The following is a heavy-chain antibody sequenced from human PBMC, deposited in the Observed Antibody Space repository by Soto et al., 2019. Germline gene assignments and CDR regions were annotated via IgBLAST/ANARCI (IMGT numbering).Heavy chain of an antibody. CDR3: AGSIAAGY. J-gene: IGHJ4*02. Sequence: GGSLRLSCAVSGFTFSSFWMHWVRQAPGKGLVWVSRINPDGSGTSYVDSVKDRFTISRDNAKNTVYLQMNSLRPEDTAVYYCAGSIAAGYWGQGTLVTVSS. CDR2: INPDGSGT. D-gene: IGHD6-13*01. V-gene: IGHV3-74*01. CDR1: GFTFSSFW.